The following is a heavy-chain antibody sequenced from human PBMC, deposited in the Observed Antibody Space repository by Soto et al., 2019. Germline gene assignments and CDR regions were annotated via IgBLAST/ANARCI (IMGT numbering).Heavy chain of an antibody. CDR1: GFTFDDYA. D-gene: IGHD3-22*01. J-gene: IGHJ6*02. CDR3: AKGYYYDSSGYPQNGMDV. CDR2: ISWNSGSI. Sequence: PGGSLRLSCAASGFTFDDYAMHWVRQAPGKGLEWVSGISWNSGSIGYADSVKGRFTISRDNAKNSLYLQMNSLRAEDTALYYCAKGYYYDSSGYPQNGMDVWGQGTTVTVSS. V-gene: IGHV3-9*01.